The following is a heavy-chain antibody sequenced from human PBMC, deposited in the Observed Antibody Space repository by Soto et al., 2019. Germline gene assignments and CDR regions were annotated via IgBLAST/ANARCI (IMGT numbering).Heavy chain of an antibody. J-gene: IGHJ4*02. CDR1: GFTFSSYA. V-gene: IGHV3-23*01. CDR3: AKDHSVAAAGPEHPDRYGF. CDR2: ISGSGGST. Sequence: PGGSLRLSCAASGFTFSSYAMSWVRQAPGKGLEWVSAISGSGGSTYYADSVKGRFTISRDNSKNTLYLQMNSLRAEDTAVYYCAKDHSVAAAGPEHPDRYGFWGQGTLVTVS. D-gene: IGHD6-13*01.